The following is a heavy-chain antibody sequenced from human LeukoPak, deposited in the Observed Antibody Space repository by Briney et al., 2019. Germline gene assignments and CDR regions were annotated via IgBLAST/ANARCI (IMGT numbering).Heavy chain of an antibody. J-gene: IGHJ5*02. CDR2: IYYSGST. D-gene: IGHD3-16*02. CDR3: ARGKTYDYVWGSYRYRNWFDP. Sequence: SETLSLTCTVSGGSISRGDYYWSWIRQPPGKGLEWIGYIYYSGSTYYNPSLKSRVTISVDTSKNQFSLKLSSVTAADTAVYYCARGKTYDYVWGSYRYRNWFDPWGQGTLVTVSS. V-gene: IGHV4-30-4*01. CDR1: GGSISRGDYY.